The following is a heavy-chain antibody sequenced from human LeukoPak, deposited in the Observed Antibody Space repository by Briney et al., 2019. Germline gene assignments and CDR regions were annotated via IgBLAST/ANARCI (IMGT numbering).Heavy chain of an antibody. CDR3: AADYGDYVSPSD. V-gene: IGHV3-30*04. D-gene: IGHD4-17*01. Sequence: GTSLRLSCAPSGFNFRDSAMHGVRHPPGKGLEGVAVSSYDGTNKYYADSVNGRFTISRDNSKNTLFLKMNNLRLEDTAVYYCAADYGDYVSPSDWGQGSLVIVSS. CDR1: GFNFRDSA. J-gene: IGHJ4*02. CDR2: SSYDGTNK.